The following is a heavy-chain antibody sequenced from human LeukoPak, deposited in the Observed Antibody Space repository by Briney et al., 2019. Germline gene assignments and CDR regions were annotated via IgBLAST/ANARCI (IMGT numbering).Heavy chain of an antibody. J-gene: IGHJ6*02. CDR2: IYSGGST. Sequence: PGGSLRLSCAASGFTVSSNYVSWVRQAPGKGLEWVSVIYSGGSTYYADSVKGRFTISRDNSKNTLYLQMNSLRAEDTAVYYCARGYSYGYYYYGMDVWGQGTTVTVSS. CDR1: GFTVSSNY. CDR3: ARGYSYGYYYYGMDV. V-gene: IGHV3-53*01. D-gene: IGHD5-18*01.